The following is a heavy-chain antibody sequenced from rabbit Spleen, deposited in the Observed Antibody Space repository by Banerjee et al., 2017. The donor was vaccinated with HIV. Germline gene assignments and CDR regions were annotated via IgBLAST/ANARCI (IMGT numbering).Heavy chain of an antibody. Sequence: QPLVESGGGLVKPGASLTLTCKASGFDFSRGYAMCWVRLAPGKGLEWIGCIFTGNLKTYYASWAKGRFTISKTSSTTVTLQMTSLTVADTATYFCARDAGSGDYIDVYFDLWGPGTLVTVS. CDR1: GFDFSRGYA. V-gene: IGHV1S40*01. J-gene: IGHJ4*01. CDR3: ARDAGSGDYIDVYFDL. D-gene: IGHD8-1*01. CDR2: IFTGNLKT.